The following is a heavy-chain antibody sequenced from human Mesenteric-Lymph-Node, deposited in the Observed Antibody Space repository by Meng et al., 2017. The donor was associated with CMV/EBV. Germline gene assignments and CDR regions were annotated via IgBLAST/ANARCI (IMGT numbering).Heavy chain of an antibody. CDR2: INPDGGTT. J-gene: IGHJ3*02. Sequence: ASVKVSCKASGYSFITYYIHWVRQAPGQGLEWMGRINPDGGTTNYSQKFQGGITLTSDTSTSTVYMELSSLRSEDTAVYYCARDLVGYDAFDIWGQGTMVTVSS. D-gene: IGHD3-22*01. V-gene: IGHV1-46*01. CDR1: GYSFITYY. CDR3: ARDLVGYDAFDI.